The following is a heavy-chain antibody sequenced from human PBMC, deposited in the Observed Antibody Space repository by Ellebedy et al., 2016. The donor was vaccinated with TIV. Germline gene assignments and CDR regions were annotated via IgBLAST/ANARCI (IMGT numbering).Heavy chain of an antibody. J-gene: IGHJ3*02. V-gene: IGHV3-7*01. D-gene: IGHD3-22*01. CDR3: ARDRGGQYSSDGYYDAFDI. CDR2: IKQDGSGK. CDR1: GITFSSYW. Sequence: GGSLRLSCAASGITFSSYWMSWVRQAPGKGLEWVADIKQDGSGKYYVDSVKGRFTISRDNAKNSLYLQMNSLRAEDTAVYYCARDRGGQYSSDGYYDAFDIWGQGTMVTVS.